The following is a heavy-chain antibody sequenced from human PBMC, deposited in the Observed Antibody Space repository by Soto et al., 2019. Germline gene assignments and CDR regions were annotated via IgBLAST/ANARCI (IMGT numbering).Heavy chain of an antibody. CDR1: GGSISGYY. CDR2: TYNSVST. V-gene: IGHV4-59*12. CDR3: ARDPAL. J-gene: IGHJ4*02. Sequence: SETLSLTCTVSGGSISGYYWAWVRQPPEKGLEWIGYTYNSVSTYYNPSLKSRVTISVDTSKNQFSLKLTPVTAADTAVSYFARDPALGGEGTLVTVPS.